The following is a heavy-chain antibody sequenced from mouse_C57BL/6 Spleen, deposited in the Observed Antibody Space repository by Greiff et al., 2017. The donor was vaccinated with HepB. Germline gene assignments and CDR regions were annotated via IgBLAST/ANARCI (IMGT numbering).Heavy chain of an antibody. J-gene: IGHJ4*01. CDR3: ARMKYYDYGRAMDY. V-gene: IGHV5-17*01. CDR1: GFTFSDYG. D-gene: IGHD2-4*01. CDR2: ISSGSSTI. Sequence: EVQLVESGGGLVKPGGSLKLSCAASGFTFSDYGMHWVRQAPEKGLEWVAYISSGSSTIYYADTVKGRFTISRDNAKNTLFLQMTSLRSEDTAMYYCARMKYYDYGRAMDYWGQGTSVTVSS.